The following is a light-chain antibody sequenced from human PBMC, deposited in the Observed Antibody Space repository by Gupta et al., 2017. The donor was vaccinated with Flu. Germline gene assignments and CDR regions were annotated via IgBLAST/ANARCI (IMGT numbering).Light chain of an antibody. CDR3: QQSYSTPGT. CDR2: AAS. J-gene: IGKJ1*01. CDR1: QSISSY. Sequence: DIQMTQSPSSLSASVGDRATITCRASQSISSYLNWYQQKPGKAPKLLIYAASSLQSGVPSRFSGSGSGTDFTLTISSLQPEDFATYYCQQSYSTPGTFGQGTKVVIK. V-gene: IGKV1-39*01.